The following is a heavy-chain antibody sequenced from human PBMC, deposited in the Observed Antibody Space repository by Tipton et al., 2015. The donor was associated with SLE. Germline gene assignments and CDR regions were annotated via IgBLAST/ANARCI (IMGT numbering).Heavy chain of an antibody. D-gene: IGHD6-19*01. CDR3: AMSSVASGTGLGY. CDR2: IRYDGSNK. Sequence: SLRLSCAASGFTFSSYGMHWVRQAPGKGLEWVAFIRYDGSNKYYADSVKGRFTISRDNAKNTLYLQMNSLRVEDTALYYCAMSSVASGTGLGYWGQGTLVTVSS. CDR1: GFTFSSYG. J-gene: IGHJ4*02. V-gene: IGHV3-30*02.